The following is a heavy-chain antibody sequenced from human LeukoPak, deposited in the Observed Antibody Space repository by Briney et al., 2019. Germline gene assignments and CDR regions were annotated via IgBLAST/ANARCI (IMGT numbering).Heavy chain of an antibody. J-gene: IGHJ4*02. CDR2: IYYSGST. CDR1: GGSISSYC. V-gene: IGHV4-59*12. Sequence: SETLSLTCTVSGGSISSYCWSWIRQPPGKGLEWIGYIYYSGSTNYNPSLKSRVTISVDTSKNQFSLKLSSVTAADTAVYYCARGPDTAMAEPFDYWGQGTLVTVSS. CDR3: ARGPDTAMAEPFDY. D-gene: IGHD5-18*01.